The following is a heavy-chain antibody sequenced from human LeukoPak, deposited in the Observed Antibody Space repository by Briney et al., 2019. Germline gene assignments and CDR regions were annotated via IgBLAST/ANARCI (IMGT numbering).Heavy chain of an antibody. CDR3: ARGGIPVYYYYMDV. J-gene: IGHJ6*03. CDR2: VNPNSGGT. Sequence: ASVKVSCKASGYTFTGYYMHSVRQAPGQGLEWMGWVNPNSGGTNYAQKFQGRVTMTRDTSISTAYMELSRLRSDDTAVYYCARGGIPVYYYYMDVWGKGTTVTISS. CDR1: GYTFTGYY. V-gene: IGHV1-2*02. D-gene: IGHD2-15*01.